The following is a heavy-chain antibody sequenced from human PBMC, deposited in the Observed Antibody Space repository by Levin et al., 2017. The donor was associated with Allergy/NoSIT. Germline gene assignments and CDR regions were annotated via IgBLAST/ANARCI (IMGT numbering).Heavy chain of an antibody. CDR1: GFSLSTSGMC. CDR2: IDWDDDK. Sequence: SGPTLVKPTQTLTLTCTFSGFSLSTSGMCVSWIRQPPGKALEWLARIDWDDDKYYSTSLKTRLTISKDTSKNQVVLTMTNMDPVDTATYYCARIRAQQWLVQGGDAFDIWGQGTMVTVSS. V-gene: IGHV2-70*11. J-gene: IGHJ3*02. CDR3: ARIRAQQWLVQGGDAFDI. D-gene: IGHD6-19*01.